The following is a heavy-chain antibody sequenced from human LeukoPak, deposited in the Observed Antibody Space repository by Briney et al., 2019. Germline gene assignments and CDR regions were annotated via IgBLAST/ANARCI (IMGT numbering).Heavy chain of an antibody. D-gene: IGHD5-12*01. CDR2: ISYDGSNK. J-gene: IGHJ4*02. CDR1: GFTFSSYA. CDR3: PASGYDYYFDY. V-gene: IGHV3-30*04. Sequence: QPGRSLRLSCAASGFTFSSYAMHWVRQAPGKGLEWVAVISYDGSNKYYADSVRGRFTISRDNSKNTLYLQMNSLRAEATAVYYCPASGYDYYFDYWGQGTLVTVSS.